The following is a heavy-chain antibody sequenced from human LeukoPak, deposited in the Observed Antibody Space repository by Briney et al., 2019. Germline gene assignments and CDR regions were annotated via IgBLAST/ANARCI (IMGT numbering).Heavy chain of an antibody. CDR3: ARVAKERVGGVYYFDY. CDR1: AFTFSDYD. CDR2: IGTAGDT. J-gene: IGHJ4*02. Sequence: GRSLRPSCAASAFTFSDYDMHWVRQPTGKGLEWVSAIGTAGDTYYTGSVKGRFTISRENAKNSLYLQMNSLRAGDTAVYYCARVAKERVGGVYYFDYWGQGTLVTVSS. D-gene: IGHD1-1*01. V-gene: IGHV3-13*01.